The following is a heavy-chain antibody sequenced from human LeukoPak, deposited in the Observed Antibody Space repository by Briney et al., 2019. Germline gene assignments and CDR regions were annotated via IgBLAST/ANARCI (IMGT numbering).Heavy chain of an antibody. V-gene: IGHV5-51*01. Sequence: GESLKISCKGSGYSFTSYWIGWVRQMPGKGLEWMGIIYPGDSDTRYSPSFQGQVTISAGKSISTAYLQWSSLTASDTAMYYCARLGAMVRGVIGRVDYWGQGTLVTVSS. CDR3: ARLGAMVRGVIGRVDY. CDR1: GYSFTSYW. D-gene: IGHD3-10*01. CDR2: IYPGDSDT. J-gene: IGHJ4*02.